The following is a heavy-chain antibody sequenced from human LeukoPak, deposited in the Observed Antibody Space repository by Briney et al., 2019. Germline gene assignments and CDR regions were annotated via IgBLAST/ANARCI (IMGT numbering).Heavy chain of an antibody. Sequence: PGGSLRLSCAASGFTFINAWMSWVRQAPGKGLEWVGRLKSKTDGGTTDYAAPVKGRFIISRDDSKNTLYLQMNSLKTEDTAVYYCTTTRDSSGYYYGYWGQGTLVTVSS. J-gene: IGHJ4*02. CDR2: LKSKTDGGTT. CDR1: GFTFINAW. V-gene: IGHV3-15*01. D-gene: IGHD3-22*01. CDR3: TTTRDSSGYYYGY.